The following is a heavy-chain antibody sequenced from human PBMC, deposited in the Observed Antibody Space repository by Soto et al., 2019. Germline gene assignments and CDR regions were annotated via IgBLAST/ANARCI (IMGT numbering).Heavy chain of an antibody. D-gene: IGHD3-16*02. V-gene: IGHV4-39*01. CDR3: ARRMITFGGVIVTYAFDI. Sequence: QLQLQESGPGLVKPSETLSLTCTVSGGSISSSSYYWGWIRQPPGKGLEWIGSIYYSGSTYYNPSLKSRVTISVDTSKNQFSLKLSSVTAADTAVYYCARRMITFGGVIVTYAFDIWGQGTMVTVSS. J-gene: IGHJ3*02. CDR1: GGSISSSSYY. CDR2: IYYSGST.